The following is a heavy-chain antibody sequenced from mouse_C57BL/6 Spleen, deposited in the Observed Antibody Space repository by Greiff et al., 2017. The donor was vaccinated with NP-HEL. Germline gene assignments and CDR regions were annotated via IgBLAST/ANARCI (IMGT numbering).Heavy chain of an antibody. CDR3: ARDRGDYDGYFDY. V-gene: IGHV5-16*01. Sequence: EVMLVESEGGLVQPGRSMKLSCTASGFTFSDYYMAWVRQVPEKGLEWVANINYDGSSTYYLDSLKSRFIISRDNAKNILYLQMSSLKSEDTATYYCARDRGDYDGYFDYWGQGTTLTVSS. D-gene: IGHD2-4*01. J-gene: IGHJ2*01. CDR1: GFTFSDYY. CDR2: INYDGSST.